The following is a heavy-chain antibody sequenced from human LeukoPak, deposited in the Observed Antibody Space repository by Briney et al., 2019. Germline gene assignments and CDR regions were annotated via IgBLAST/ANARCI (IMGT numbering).Heavy chain of an antibody. Sequence: SETLSLTCAVYGGSFSGYYWSRIRQPPGKGLEWIGEINHSGSTNYNPSLKSRVTISVDTSKNQFSLKLSSVTAADTAVYYCARLGDYGVFDYWGQGTLVTVSS. CDR3: ARLGDYGVFDY. J-gene: IGHJ4*02. CDR1: GGSFSGYY. V-gene: IGHV4-34*01. CDR2: INHSGST. D-gene: IGHD4-17*01.